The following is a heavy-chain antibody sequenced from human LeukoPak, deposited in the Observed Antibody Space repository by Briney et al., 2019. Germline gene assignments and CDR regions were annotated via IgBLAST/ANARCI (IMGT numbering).Heavy chain of an antibody. J-gene: IGHJ5*02. V-gene: IGHV4-59*01. CDR1: GGSISSCY. CDR3: ARGGYYGSGNDFRFDP. CDR2: IHYTGST. D-gene: IGHD3-10*01. Sequence: LSETLSLTCTVSGGSISSCYWSWIRQSPGKGLECIGYIHYTGSTNYNPSLKSRVTISVETSKNQFSLKLKSVTAADTAVYYCARGGYYGSGNDFRFDPWGQGTLVTVSS.